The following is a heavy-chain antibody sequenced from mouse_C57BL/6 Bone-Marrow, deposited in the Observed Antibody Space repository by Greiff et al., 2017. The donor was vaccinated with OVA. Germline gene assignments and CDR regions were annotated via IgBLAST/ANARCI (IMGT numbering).Heavy chain of an antibody. J-gene: IGHJ2*01. D-gene: IGHD1-1*01. CDR2: INPSTGGT. V-gene: IGHV1-42*01. Sequence: EVQLKESGPELVKPGASVKISCKASGYSFTGYYMNWVKQSPEKSLEWIGEINPSTGGTTYNQKFKAKATLTVDKSSSTAYMQLKSLTSEDSAVYYCARNYGSSRYYFDYWGQGTTLTVSS. CDR1: GYSFTGYY. CDR3: ARNYGSSRYYFDY.